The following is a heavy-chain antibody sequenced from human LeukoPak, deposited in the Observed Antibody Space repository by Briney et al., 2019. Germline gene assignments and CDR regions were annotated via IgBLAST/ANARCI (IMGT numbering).Heavy chain of an antibody. J-gene: IGHJ6*03. D-gene: IGHD2-15*01. CDR3: AKRADGCSGVTCYYYYMDV. Sequence: GGSLRLSCAASGFTFINYVMNGVRQAPGKGREGVSAISGVGESTYYAESVKGRFTMSRENSKNTVYLQMNSLRVEDTAIYYCAKRADGCSGVTCYYYYMDVWGKGTTVTVSS. CDR1: GFTFINYV. V-gene: IGHV3-23*01. CDR2: ISGVGEST.